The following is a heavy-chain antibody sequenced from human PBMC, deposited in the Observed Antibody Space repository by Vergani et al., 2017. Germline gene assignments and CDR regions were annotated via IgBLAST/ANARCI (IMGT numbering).Heavy chain of an antibody. V-gene: IGHV3-23*01. CDR3: AGPQGTSAYYYGGFDY. CDR1: GFTFSSYA. Sequence: EVQLLESGGNLEQPGGSLRLSCVASGFTFSSYAMSWVRQAPGKGLEWVSAISGSGGSTYYADSVKGRFTISRDNSKNTLSLQMNSLTAEDTAIYYCAGPQGTSAYYYGGFDYWGQGILVTVSS. J-gene: IGHJ4*02. CDR2: ISGSGGST. D-gene: IGHD3-22*01.